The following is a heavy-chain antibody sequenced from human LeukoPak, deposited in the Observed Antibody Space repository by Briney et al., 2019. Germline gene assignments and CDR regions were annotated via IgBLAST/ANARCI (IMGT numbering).Heavy chain of an antibody. CDR3: ARLYYDSSGYYHYFDY. J-gene: IGHJ4*02. V-gene: IGHV4-30-2*01. CDR2: IYHSGST. Sequence: SQTLSLTCTVSGGSISSGGYYWSWIRQPPGKGLEWIGYIYHSGSTYYNPSLKSRVTISVDRSKNQFSLKLSSVTAADTAVYYCARLYYDSSGYYHYFDYWGQGTLVTVSS. D-gene: IGHD3-22*01. CDR1: GGSISSGGYY.